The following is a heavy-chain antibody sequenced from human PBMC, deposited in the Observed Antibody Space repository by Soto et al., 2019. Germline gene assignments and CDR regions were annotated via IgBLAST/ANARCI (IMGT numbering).Heavy chain of an antibody. CDR2: IYYSGST. CDR1: GGSISSYY. Sequence: SETLSLTCTVSGGSISSYYWSWIRQPPGKGLEWIGYIYYSGSTNYNPSLKSRVTISVDTSKNQFSLKLSSVTAADTAVYYCAREPRQGDRIYYFDYWGPGALVTVSS. J-gene: IGHJ4*02. CDR3: AREPRQGDRIYYFDY. D-gene: IGHD2-21*02. V-gene: IGHV4-59*01.